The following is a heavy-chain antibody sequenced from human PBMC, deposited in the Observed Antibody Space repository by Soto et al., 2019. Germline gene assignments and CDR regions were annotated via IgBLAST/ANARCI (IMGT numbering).Heavy chain of an antibody. D-gene: IGHD2-15*01. J-gene: IGHJ4*02. CDR1: GFTFTSSA. CDR2: IVVGSGNT. Sequence: QMQLVQSGPEVKKPGTSVKVSCKASGFTFTSSAVQWVRQARGQRLEWIGWIVVGSGNTNYAQKFQERVTITRDMSTSTAYMELSSLRSEDTAVYYCAAGRILYSMYVIHFDYWGQGTQVTVSS. CDR3: AAGRILYSMYVIHFDY. V-gene: IGHV1-58*01.